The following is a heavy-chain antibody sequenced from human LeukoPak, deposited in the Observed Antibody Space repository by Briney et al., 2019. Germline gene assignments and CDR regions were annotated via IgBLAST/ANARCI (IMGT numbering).Heavy chain of an antibody. CDR2: IYHSGRA. CDR3: ARSGSTDFDY. Sequence: PSQTPSLTCAGSGGSVSSGGYSWSWIRQPPGNGLEWIGYIYHSGRASYNPSLKSRVTISLDRSRNHVSLNLTSVTAADTAVYYCARSGSTDFDYWGQGTLVTVSS. D-gene: IGHD5-12*01. V-gene: IGHV4-30-2*01. CDR1: GGSVSSGGYS. J-gene: IGHJ4*02.